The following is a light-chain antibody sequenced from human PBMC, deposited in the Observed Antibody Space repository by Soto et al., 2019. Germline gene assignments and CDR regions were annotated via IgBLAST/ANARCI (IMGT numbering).Light chain of an antibody. Sequence: DIQMTQSPSSLSASVGDRVTITCRASQSINNYLNWYQQKPGKAPKLLIYAAFSLQSGVPSRFSGSGSGPDFTLTISSLQPEDFSTFYCQQSYSIPLTFGGGTKVEIK. CDR3: QQSYSIPLT. CDR1: QSINNY. CDR2: AAF. J-gene: IGKJ4*01. V-gene: IGKV1-39*01.